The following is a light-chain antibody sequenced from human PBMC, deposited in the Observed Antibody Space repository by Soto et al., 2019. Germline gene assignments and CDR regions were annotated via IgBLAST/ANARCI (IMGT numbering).Light chain of an antibody. CDR3: QQYGSSPTMYT. Sequence: EIVLTQSPGTLSLSPGERATLSCRASQSVSSSDLVWYQQKPGQAPRLLIYGASSRATGIPDRFSGSGSGTDFTLTIRRLEPEDFAVYYCQQYGSSPTMYTFGQGTKLEIK. J-gene: IGKJ2*01. CDR1: QSVSSSD. V-gene: IGKV3-20*01. CDR2: GAS.